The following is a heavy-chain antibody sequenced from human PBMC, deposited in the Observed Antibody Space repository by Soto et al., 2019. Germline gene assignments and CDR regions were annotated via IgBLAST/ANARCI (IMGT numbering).Heavy chain of an antibody. CDR3: ARDKGGEFLKGSGMDV. D-gene: IGHD3-10*01. V-gene: IGHV4-59*01. Sequence: QMQLQESGPGLVKPSETLSLICSVSGDSITAYYLSWLRQSPGKELEGIGYIYHNGETNYNASLKGRVTISADPSKTQFSLRLSSVTAADTGVYYCARDKGGEFLKGSGMDVWGQGTTVIVSS. J-gene: IGHJ6*02. CDR2: IYHNGET. CDR1: GDSITAYY.